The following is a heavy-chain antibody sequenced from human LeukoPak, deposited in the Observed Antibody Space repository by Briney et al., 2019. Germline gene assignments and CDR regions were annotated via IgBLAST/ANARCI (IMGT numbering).Heavy chain of an antibody. J-gene: IGHJ3*02. V-gene: IGHV1-8*03. Sequence: ASVKVSCKASGYTFTSYDINWVRQATGQGLEWMGWMNPNSGNTGYAQKFQGRVTITRNTSISTAYMELSSLRSEDTAVYYCARDGKGPYTFGGVIVIPNDAFDIWGQGTMVTVSS. D-gene: IGHD3-16*02. CDR2: MNPNSGNT. CDR3: ARDGKGPYTFGGVIVIPNDAFDI. CDR1: GYTFTSYD.